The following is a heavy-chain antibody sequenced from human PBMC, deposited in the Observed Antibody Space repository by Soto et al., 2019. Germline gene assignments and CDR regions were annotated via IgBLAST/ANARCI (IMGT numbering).Heavy chain of an antibody. CDR2: IYYSGST. V-gene: IGHV4-31*03. D-gene: IGHD6-13*01. CDR3: ARGVRAGYSSSWYESWFDP. CDR1: GGSISSGGYY. J-gene: IGHJ5*02. Sequence: PSETLSLTCTVSGGSISSGGYYWSWIRQHPGKGLEWIGYIYYSGSTYYNPSLKSRVTISVDTSKNQFSLKLSSVTAADTAVYYCARGVRAGYSSSWYESWFDPSGQGTLVTVSS.